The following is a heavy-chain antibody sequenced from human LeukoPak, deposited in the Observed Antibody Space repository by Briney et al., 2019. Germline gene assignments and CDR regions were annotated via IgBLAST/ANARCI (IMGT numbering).Heavy chain of an antibody. V-gene: IGHV3-53*01. D-gene: IGHD1-26*01. CDR1: GFSVSTQY. Sequence: GGSLRLSCVVSGFSVSTQYMSWVRQAPGKGLEWVSVIYTGDKTYYADSVKGRFIISRDNSKNILYLQMDSLRAEDTAVYYRANRRWGAALGGAFDIWGQGTMVTVSS. CDR2: IYTGDKT. J-gene: IGHJ3*02. CDR3: ANRRWGAALGGAFDI.